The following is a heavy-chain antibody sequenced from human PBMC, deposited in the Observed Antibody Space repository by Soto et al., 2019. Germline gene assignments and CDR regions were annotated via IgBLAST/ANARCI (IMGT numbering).Heavy chain of an antibody. V-gene: IGHV4-39*01. J-gene: IGHJ4*02. CDR3: AKHMSNRPFDS. Sequence: SETLSLTCTVSGGFISSSSYYWGWIRQPPGKGLEWIGSIYYSGSTYYNPSLKSRVTISIDTSKNQFSLKLSSVTAADTAVYYCAKHMSNRPFDSWGKGILVTVSS. D-gene: IGHD3-10*02. CDR1: GGFISSSSYY. CDR2: IYYSGST.